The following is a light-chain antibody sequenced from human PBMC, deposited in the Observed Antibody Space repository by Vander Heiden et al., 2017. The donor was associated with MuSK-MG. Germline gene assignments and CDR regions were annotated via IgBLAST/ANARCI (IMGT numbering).Light chain of an antibody. J-gene: IGKJ4*01. V-gene: IGKV1-39*01. CDR1: QSISSY. CDR2: AAS. CDR3: QQCYSTPLI. Sequence: DIQMTQSPSSLSASLGDRVTITCRASQSISSYLNWYQQKPGKAPKLLIYAASSLQSGVPSRFSGSGSGTDFTLTISSLQPEDFAAYYCQQCYSTPLIFGGGTNVEIK.